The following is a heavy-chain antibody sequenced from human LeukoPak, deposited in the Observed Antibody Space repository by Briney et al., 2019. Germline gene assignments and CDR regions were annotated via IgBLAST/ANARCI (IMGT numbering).Heavy chain of an antibody. CDR1: GGSISSSSYY. V-gene: IGHV4-39*01. Sequence: SETLSLTCTVSGGSISSSSYYWGWIRQPPGKGLEWIGSIYYSGSTYYNPSLKSRVTISVDTSKNQFSLKLSSVTAADTAVYYCARSYSSGWYRGYYYYMDVWGIGTTVTVSS. D-gene: IGHD6-19*01. CDR2: IYYSGST. J-gene: IGHJ6*03. CDR3: ARSYSSGWYRGYYYYMDV.